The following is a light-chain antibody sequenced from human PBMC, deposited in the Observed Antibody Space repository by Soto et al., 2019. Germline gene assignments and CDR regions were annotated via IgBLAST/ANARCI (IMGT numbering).Light chain of an antibody. CDR3: QQYGTSSGLT. V-gene: IGKV3-20*01. CDR1: QSVSRSY. CDR2: DVS. Sequence: EIVLTQSPGTLSLSPGERATLSCRASQSVSRSYLAWYQQKPGQAPRLVIYDVSRRATGVSDRFSASGSGTDFTLTISRLEPEDFAVYYCQQYGTSSGLTFGGGTKVE. J-gene: IGKJ4*01.